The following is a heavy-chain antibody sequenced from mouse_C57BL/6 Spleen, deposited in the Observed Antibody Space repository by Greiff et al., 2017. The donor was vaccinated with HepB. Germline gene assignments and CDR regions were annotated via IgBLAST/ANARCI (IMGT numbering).Heavy chain of an antibody. J-gene: IGHJ3*01. Sequence: QVQLKESGPGLVAPSQSLSITCTVSGFSLTSYGVDWVRQSPGKGLEWLGVIWGVGSTNYNSALKSRLSISKDNSKSQVFLKMNSLQTDDTAMYYCATTYGHGGFAYWGQGTLVTVSA. D-gene: IGHD1-1*02. V-gene: IGHV2-6*01. CDR2: IWGVGST. CDR3: ATTYGHGGFAY. CDR1: GFSLTSYG.